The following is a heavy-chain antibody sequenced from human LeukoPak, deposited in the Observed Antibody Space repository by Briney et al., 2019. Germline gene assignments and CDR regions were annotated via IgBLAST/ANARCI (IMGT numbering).Heavy chain of an antibody. CDR2: IYTSGST. CDR1: GGSISSYY. CDR3: ARHMGVVPAAIVANWFDP. D-gene: IGHD2-2*01. Sequence: ASETLSLTCSVSGGSISSYYWSWIRQPPGKGLEWIGYIYTSGSTNYNPSLKSRVTISVDTSKNQFSLKLSSVTAADTAVYYCARHMGVVPAAIVANWFDPWGQGTLVTVSS. J-gene: IGHJ5*02. V-gene: IGHV4-4*09.